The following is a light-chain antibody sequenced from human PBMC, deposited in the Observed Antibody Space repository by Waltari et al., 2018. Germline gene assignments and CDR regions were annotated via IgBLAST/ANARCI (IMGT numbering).Light chain of an antibody. V-gene: IGLV2-14*03. Sequence: QSALTQPASVSGSPGQSITISCTGTKTDVGAYKFVSWYQRHPGNAPKLIITDVINRRSGVASRYPGSISGNRASVTVSGLQAEDGAEYYCTACTIGSTLVFGGGTQLNVL. J-gene: IGLJ3*02. CDR2: DVI. CDR1: KTDVGAYKF. CDR3: TACTIGSTLV.